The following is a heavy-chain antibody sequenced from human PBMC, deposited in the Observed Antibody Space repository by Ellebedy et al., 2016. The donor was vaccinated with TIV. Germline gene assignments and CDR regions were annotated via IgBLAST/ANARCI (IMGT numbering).Heavy chain of an antibody. CDR2: IYSGGST. Sequence: GGSLRLSCAASGFTVSNTYMSWVRQAPGKGLEWVSVIYSGGSTYYADSVKGRFTISRDNSKNTLYLQMNSLRAEDTAVYYCASGIAAAGTSLDYWGQGTLVTVSS. CDR1: GFTVSNTY. J-gene: IGHJ4*02. V-gene: IGHV3-66*01. CDR3: ASGIAAAGTSLDY. D-gene: IGHD6-13*01.